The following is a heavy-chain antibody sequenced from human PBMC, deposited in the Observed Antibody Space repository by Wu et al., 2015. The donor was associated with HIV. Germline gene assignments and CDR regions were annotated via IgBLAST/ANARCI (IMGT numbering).Heavy chain of an antibody. CDR3: ARKYYDILTGYQPPDY. CDR2: INPNSGGT. J-gene: IGHJ4*02. D-gene: IGHD3-9*01. Sequence: QVQLVQSGAEVKKPGASVKVSCKASGYTFTGYYMHWVRQAPGQGLEWMGWINPNSGGTNYAQKFQGRVTMTRDTSISTAYMELSSLRSEDTAVYYCARKYYDILTGYQPPDYWGQGTLVTVSS. V-gene: IGHV1-2*02. CDR1: GYTFTGYY.